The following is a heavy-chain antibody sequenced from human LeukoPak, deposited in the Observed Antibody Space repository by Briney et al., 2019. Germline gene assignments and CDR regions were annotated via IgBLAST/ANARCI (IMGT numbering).Heavy chain of an antibody. CDR2: ISGSGTST. J-gene: IGHJ4*02. V-gene: IGHV3-23*01. Sequence: GGSLRLSCAASGFIFTNYAMSWVRQAPGKGLEWVSLISGSGTSTYYADSVKGRFTVSRDNSKNTLYLQMNSLRAEDTAVYYCAKDSSGDYEFPDFWGQGALVTVSS. CDR3: AKDSSGDYEFPDF. D-gene: IGHD3/OR15-3a*01. CDR1: GFIFTNYA.